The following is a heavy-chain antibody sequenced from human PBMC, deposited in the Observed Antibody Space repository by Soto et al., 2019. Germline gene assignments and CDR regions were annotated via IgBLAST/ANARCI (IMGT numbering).Heavy chain of an antibody. D-gene: IGHD3-10*01. Sequence: SETLSLTCAVYGGSFSGYYWSWIRQPPGKGLEWIGEINHSGSTNYNPSLKSRVTISVDTSKNQFSLKLSSVTAADTAVYYCARDTLWFGELLSQNYYFDYWGQGTLVNVSS. V-gene: IGHV4-34*01. CDR1: GGSFSGYY. CDR3: ARDTLWFGELLSQNYYFDY. J-gene: IGHJ4*02. CDR2: INHSGST.